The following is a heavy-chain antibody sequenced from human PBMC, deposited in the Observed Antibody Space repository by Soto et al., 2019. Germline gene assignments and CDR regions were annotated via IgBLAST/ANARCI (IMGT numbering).Heavy chain of an antibody. V-gene: IGHV3-33*01. CDR1: GFAFSNHG. CDR2: IVREGSEK. J-gene: IGHJ4*02. D-gene: IGHD4-17*01. Sequence: QGQLGESGGGVVQPGRSLRLSCAASGFAFSNHGMHWVRQAPDKGLEWLTVIVREGSEKFYADSVKGRFTISRDYSKNTLYLEMSSLRAEDTAVYYCARDDDYDDNGLDLWGQGPLVTVSS. CDR3: ARDDDYDDNGLDL.